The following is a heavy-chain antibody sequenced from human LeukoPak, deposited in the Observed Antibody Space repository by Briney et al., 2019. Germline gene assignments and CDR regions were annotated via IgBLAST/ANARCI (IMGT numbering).Heavy chain of an antibody. CDR3: AAGITLVRGGTFDI. J-gene: IGHJ3*02. Sequence: GGSLRLSCAASGFTFSGFIIHWVRQAPGKGLEWIGRVTSKTNSYATAYAASVKGRFTVSRDDSKKTAYLQMHSLKTEDTAVYYCAAGITLVRGGTFDIWGQGTMVIVSS. CDR2: VTSKTNSYAT. D-gene: IGHD3-10*01. V-gene: IGHV3-73*01. CDR1: GFTFSGFI.